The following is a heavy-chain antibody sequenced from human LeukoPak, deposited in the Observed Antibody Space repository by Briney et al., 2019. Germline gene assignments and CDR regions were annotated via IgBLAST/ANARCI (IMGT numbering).Heavy chain of an antibody. CDR1: GGTFTNYA. V-gene: IGHV1-69*01. J-gene: IGHJ4*02. D-gene: IGHD5-18*01. CDR2: ITPIFGTA. Sequence: SVKVSCKASGGTFTNYAINWVRQAPGQGLEWMGGITPIFGTANYLQKFQGRVTITADESTRTAYMELSRLRSEDTATYYCARASSDDTAMATPFAYWGQGTLVTVSS. CDR3: ARASSDDTAMATPFAY.